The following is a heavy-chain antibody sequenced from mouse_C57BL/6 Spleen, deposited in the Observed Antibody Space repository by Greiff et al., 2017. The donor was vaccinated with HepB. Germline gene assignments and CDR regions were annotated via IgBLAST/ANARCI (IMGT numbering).Heavy chain of an antibody. CDR3: ARSGPFWYFDV. Sequence: VKVVESGAELVRPGASVKLSCKASGYTFTDYYINWVKQRPGQGLEWIARIYPGSGNTYYNEKFKGKATLTAEKSSSTAYMQLSSLTSEDSAVYFCARSGPFWYFDVWGTGTTVTVSS. D-gene: IGHD3-1*01. CDR1: GYTFTDYY. J-gene: IGHJ1*03. V-gene: IGHV1-76*01. CDR2: IYPGSGNT.